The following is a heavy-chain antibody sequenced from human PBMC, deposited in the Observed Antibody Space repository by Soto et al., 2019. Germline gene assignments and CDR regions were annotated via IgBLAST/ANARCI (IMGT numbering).Heavy chain of an antibody. D-gene: IGHD2-21*02. CDR2: IWYEGSIK. CDR1: GFTFSSHG. CDR3: VRVTGCGADCYTGLLDY. Sequence: QVQLVESGGGVVQPGRSLRLSCAASGFTFSSHGMHWFRQAPGKGLVWVAIIWYEGSIKNYADGMKGRFTISRDNTKNTVSLQMNSLRVDDTAVYYCVRVTGCGADCYTGLLDYWGQGTLVTVSS. V-gene: IGHV3-33*01. J-gene: IGHJ4*02.